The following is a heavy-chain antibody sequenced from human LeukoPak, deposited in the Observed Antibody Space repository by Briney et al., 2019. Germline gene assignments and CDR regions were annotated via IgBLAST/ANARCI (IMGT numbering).Heavy chain of an antibody. D-gene: IGHD1-26*01. CDR2: IYTSGST. CDR1: GYSISSGYY. Sequence: TLSLTCTVSGYSISSGYYWSWIRQPAGKGLEWIWRIYTSGSTNYNPSLKSPLTISIDTSKNQFSLKLSSVTGAGTAVDYCARGPPGGYYYMDVWGKGTTVTVSS. V-gene: IGHV4-61*02. J-gene: IGHJ6*03. CDR3: ARGPPGGYYYMDV.